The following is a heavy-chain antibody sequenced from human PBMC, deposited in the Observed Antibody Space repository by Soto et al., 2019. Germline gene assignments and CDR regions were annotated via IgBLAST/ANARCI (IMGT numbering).Heavy chain of an antibody. CDR1: GFTFSSYG. V-gene: IGHV3-30*18. CDR2: IIYDGRTK. Sequence: QVQLVESGGGVVQPGRSLRLSCAASGFTFSSYGMHGVRQAPGKGLEWVAVIIYDGRTKYYADSVKGRFTISRDNSKSTLYLQMNSLRAEDTAVYYCSKDRMGAGVRCYFEYCGKGTMVTVSS. CDR3: SKDRMGAGVRCYFEY. J-gene: IGHJ4*02. D-gene: IGHD3-10*01.